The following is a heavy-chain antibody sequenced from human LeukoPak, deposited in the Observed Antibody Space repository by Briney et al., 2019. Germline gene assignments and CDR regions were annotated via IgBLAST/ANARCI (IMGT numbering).Heavy chain of an antibody. J-gene: IGHJ5*02. D-gene: IGHD4-17*01. CDR1: GGSISSSSYY. V-gene: IGHV4-39*01. CDR2: IYYSGST. Sequence: SETLSLTCTVSGGSISSSSYYWGWIRQPPGKGLEWIGSIYYSGSTYYNPSLKSRVTISVDTSKNQFSLKLSSVTAADTAVYYCARSDYGDPRGWFDPWGQGTLVTVSS. CDR3: ARSDYGDPRGWFDP.